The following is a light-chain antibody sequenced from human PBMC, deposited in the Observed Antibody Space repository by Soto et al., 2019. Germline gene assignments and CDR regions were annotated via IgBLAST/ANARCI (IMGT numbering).Light chain of an antibody. Sequence: DIVMTQSPLSLPVTPGEPASISCRSSQSLLHSNGYNWFDWYLQKPGQSPQLLIYLGSNRASGVPDRFSGSGSGTDFTLKISRVEAEDVGVYYCMQALQTPYTFGQGTKLEIK. CDR1: QSLLHSNGYNW. CDR3: MQALQTPYT. V-gene: IGKV2-28*01. J-gene: IGKJ2*01. CDR2: LGS.